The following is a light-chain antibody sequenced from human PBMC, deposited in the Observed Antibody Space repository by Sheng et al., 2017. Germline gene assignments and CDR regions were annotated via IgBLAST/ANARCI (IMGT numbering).Light chain of an antibody. V-gene: IGLV6-57*01. CDR1: SGSIASNH. J-gene: IGLJ3*02. CDR2: VDD. Sequence: NFMLTQPHSVSESPGKTVSITCTRSSGSIASNHVQWYQQRPGSSPTVVMHVDDQRPSGVPDRFSGSIDSSSNSASLTISGLKTEDEADYYCQSYDGDNQGVFGGGTKLTVL. CDR3: QSYDGDNQGV.